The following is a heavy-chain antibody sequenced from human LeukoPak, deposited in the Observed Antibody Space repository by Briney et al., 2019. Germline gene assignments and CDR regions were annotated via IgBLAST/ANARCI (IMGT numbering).Heavy chain of an antibody. Sequence: GASVNVSCKVSGYTLTELSIHWVRQATGKGLEWMGGFDPEDGETSYAQKFQGRVTMTKDTSTDTAYMELSSLRSEDTAVYYCAKRYSHFDYWGQGTLVTVSS. D-gene: IGHD6-13*01. CDR3: AKRYSHFDY. CDR2: FDPEDGET. J-gene: IGHJ4*02. CDR1: GYTLTELS. V-gene: IGHV1-24*01.